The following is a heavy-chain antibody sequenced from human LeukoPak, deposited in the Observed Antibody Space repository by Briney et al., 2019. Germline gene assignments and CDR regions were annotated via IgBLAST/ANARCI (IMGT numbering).Heavy chain of an antibody. J-gene: IGHJ5*02. CDR1: GFTFSDYW. D-gene: IGHD5-18*01. CDR2: LRPDGSDK. V-gene: IGHV3-7*01. CDR3: ARDAYSDASES. Sequence: PGGSLRLSCAASGFTFSDYWMTWVRQAPGKGLDWVANLRPDGSDKYYVNSVRGRFTISRDNARNLVYLQMNSLRAEDTAVYYCARDAYSDASESWGQGTLVTVSS.